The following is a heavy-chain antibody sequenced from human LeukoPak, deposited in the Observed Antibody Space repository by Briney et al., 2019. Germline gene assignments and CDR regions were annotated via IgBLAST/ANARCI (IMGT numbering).Heavy chain of an antibody. J-gene: IGHJ4*02. Sequence: SETLSLTCTVSGGSISSGSYYWSWIRQPAGKGLEWIGRIYTSGSTNYNPSLKSRVTISVDTSKNQFSLKLSSVTAADTAVYYCVRHGSYYYGSDTSFFFDYWGQGTLVTVSS. D-gene: IGHD3-10*01. CDR3: VRHGSYYYGSDTSFFFDY. CDR1: GGSISSGSYY. V-gene: IGHV4-61*02. CDR2: IYTSGST.